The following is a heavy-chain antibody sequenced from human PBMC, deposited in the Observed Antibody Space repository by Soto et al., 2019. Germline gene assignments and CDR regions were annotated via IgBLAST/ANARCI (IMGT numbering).Heavy chain of an antibody. CDR2: IYYSGST. CDR1: GGSISSGGYY. J-gene: IGHJ4*02. V-gene: IGHV4-31*03. Sequence: QVQLQESGPGLVKPSQTLSLTCTVSGGSISSGGYYWSWIRQHPGKGLEWIGYIYYSGSTYYNLSLKRRVTISVDTSKNQFSLKLSAVTAADTAVYYCARVPRGYSGYAYPDYWGQGTLVTVSS. CDR3: ARVPRGYSGYAYPDY. D-gene: IGHD5-12*01.